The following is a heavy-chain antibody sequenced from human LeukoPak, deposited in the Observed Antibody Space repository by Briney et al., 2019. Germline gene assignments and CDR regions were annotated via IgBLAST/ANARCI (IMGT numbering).Heavy chain of an antibody. J-gene: IGHJ4*02. CDR2: IYTSGST. V-gene: IGHV4-59*10. Sequence: SETLSLTCAVYGGSFSGYYWSWIRQPAGKGLEWIGRIYTSGSTNYNPSLKSRVTISVDTSKNQFSLKLSSVTAADTAVYYCARAHCCPGTPTYWGQGTLVTVSS. D-gene: IGHD2-15*01. CDR3: ARAHCCPGTPTY. CDR1: GGSFSGYY.